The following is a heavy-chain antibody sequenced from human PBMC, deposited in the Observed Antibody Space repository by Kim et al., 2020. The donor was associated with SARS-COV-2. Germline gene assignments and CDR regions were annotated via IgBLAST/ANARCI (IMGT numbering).Heavy chain of an antibody. CDR2: ISSHNGNT. CDR3: TRDVRGYYYYYMVV. J-gene: IGHJ6*03. CDR1: GYTFTSYG. V-gene: IGHV1-18*01. D-gene: IGHD3-10*02. Sequence: ASVKVSCKASGYTFTSYGISWVRQAPGQGLEWMGWISSHNGNTNYAQKPQGRVTMTTDTSTSTAYMELRSLRSADTAVYYCTRDVRGYYYYYMVVWGKGTTVTVSS.